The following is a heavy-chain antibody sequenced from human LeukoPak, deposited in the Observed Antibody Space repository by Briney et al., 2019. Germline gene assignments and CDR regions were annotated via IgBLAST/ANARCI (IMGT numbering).Heavy chain of an antibody. CDR2: IYYSGST. CDR3: ARVFDSGSQAYFYYMDV. CDR1: VDSISSYY. J-gene: IGHJ6*03. Sequence: SETLSLTCTVSVDSISSYYWSWIRQPPGKGLEWIGYIYYSGSTNYNPSLKSRVTISVDTSKNQFSLKLSSVTAADSAVCYCARVFDSGSQAYFYYMDVWGKGTTVTIFS. V-gene: IGHV4-59*01. D-gene: IGHD3-10*01.